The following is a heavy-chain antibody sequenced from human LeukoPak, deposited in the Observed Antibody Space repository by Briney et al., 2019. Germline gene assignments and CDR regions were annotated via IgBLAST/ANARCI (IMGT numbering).Heavy chain of an antibody. Sequence: SVKVSCKASGGTFSSYAISWVRQAPGQGLEWMGRIIPILGIANYAQKFQGRVTITADKSTSTAYMELSSLRSEDTAVYSCTREGPYSSSWYISYFDYWGQGTLVTVSS. J-gene: IGHJ4*02. CDR3: TREGPYSSSWYISYFDY. CDR1: GGTFSSYA. CDR2: IIPILGIA. V-gene: IGHV1-69*04. D-gene: IGHD6-13*01.